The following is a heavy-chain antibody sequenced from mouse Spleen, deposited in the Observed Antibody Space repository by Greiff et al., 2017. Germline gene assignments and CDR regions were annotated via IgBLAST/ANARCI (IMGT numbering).Heavy chain of an antibody. CDR2: IWAGGST. Sequence: VMLVESGPGLVAPSQSLSITCTVSGFSLTSYGVHWVRQPPGKGLEWLGVIWAGGSTNYNSALMSRLSISKDNSKSQVFLKMHSLQTDDTAMYYCARDGYGYYAMDYWGQGTSVTVSS. J-gene: IGHJ4*01. D-gene: IGHD1-1*02. CDR1: GFSLTSYG. V-gene: IGHV2-9*02. CDR3: ARDGYGYYAMDY.